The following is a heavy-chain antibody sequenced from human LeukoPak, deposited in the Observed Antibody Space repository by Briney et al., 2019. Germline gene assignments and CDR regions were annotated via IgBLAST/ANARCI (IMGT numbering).Heavy chain of an antibody. CDR1: GGTFSSYA. CDR2: IIPIFGTA. V-gene: IGHV1-69*13. Sequence: SVKVSCKASGGTFSSYAISWVRQAPGQGLEWMGGIIPIFGTANYAQKFQGRVTITVDESTSTAYMELSSLRSEDTAVYYCARGWYYYDSSGLKEQYYFDYWGQGTLVTVSS. J-gene: IGHJ4*02. CDR3: ARGWYYYDSSGLKEQYYFDY. D-gene: IGHD3-22*01.